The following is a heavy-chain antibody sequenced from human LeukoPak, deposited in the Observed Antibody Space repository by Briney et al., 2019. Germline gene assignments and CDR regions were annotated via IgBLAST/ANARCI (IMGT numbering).Heavy chain of an antibody. V-gene: IGHV4-39*01. Sequence: SETLSLSCTVSGGSISSSSYFWAWIRQPPGKGLEWIGRIYYSGSAYYNPSLKSRVAISVDTSKNPFSLKLSSVTAEDTAVYYCARPGNIVTVPAALCFDYWGQGTLVTVSS. CDR1: GGSISSSSYF. D-gene: IGHD2-2*01. CDR2: IYYSGSA. J-gene: IGHJ4*02. CDR3: ARPGNIVTVPAALCFDY.